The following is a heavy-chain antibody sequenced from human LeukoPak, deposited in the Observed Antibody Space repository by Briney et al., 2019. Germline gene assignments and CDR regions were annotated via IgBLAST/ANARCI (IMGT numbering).Heavy chain of an antibody. V-gene: IGHV3-9*01. D-gene: IGHD3-10*01. CDR3: AKDMNSYGSGSSYNPWGPFDS. Sequence: GRSLRLSCAASAFTFDNYAMHRVRQPPGQGLEWVLGIAWNSGNTGFADSVKGRITISTDNAENSLSLQMNSLTPEDTAFYFCAKDMNSYGSGSSYNPWGPFDSWGQGTLVTVSS. CDR1: AFTFDNYA. CDR2: IAWNSGNT. J-gene: IGHJ4*02.